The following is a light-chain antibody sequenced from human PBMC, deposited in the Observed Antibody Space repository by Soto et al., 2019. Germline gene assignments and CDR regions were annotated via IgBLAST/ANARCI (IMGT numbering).Light chain of an antibody. Sequence: EIVMTQSPATLSVSPGERATLSCRASQSVSSNLAWYQQKPGQAPRLLIYGASTRATGIPARFSGSGSGTEFTVTISSMQSEDVAVYYCQQYYNWPRYTFGQGTKLEIK. V-gene: IGKV3-15*01. J-gene: IGKJ2*01. CDR1: QSVSSN. CDR2: GAS. CDR3: QQYYNWPRYT.